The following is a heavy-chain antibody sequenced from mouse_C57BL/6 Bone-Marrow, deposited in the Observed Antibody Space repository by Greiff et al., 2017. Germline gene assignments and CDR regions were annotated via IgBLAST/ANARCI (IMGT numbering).Heavy chain of an antibody. CDR1: GYTFTDYN. CDR3: ARLSYGISFAY. CDR2: INPNNGGT. Sequence: EVQLQQSGPELVKPGASVKIPCKASGYTFTDYNMDWVKQSHGKSLEWIGDINPNNGGTIYNQKFKGKATLTVDKSSSTAYMELRSLTSEDTAVYDYARLSYGISFAYWGQGTLVTVSA. D-gene: IGHD1-1*01. V-gene: IGHV1-18*01. J-gene: IGHJ3*01.